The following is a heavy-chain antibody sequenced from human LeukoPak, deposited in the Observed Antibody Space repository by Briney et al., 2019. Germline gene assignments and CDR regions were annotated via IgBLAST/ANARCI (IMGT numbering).Heavy chain of an antibody. CDR1: GFTFSSYG. D-gene: IGHD3-10*01. CDR3: AKGRRITMVRGVINAFDY. Sequence: GGSLRLSCAASGFTFSSYGMHWVRQAPGKGLEWVAVISYDGSNKYYADSVKGRFTISRDNSKNTLYLQMNSLRAEDTAVYYCAKGRRITMVRGVINAFDYWGQGTLVTVSS. CDR2: ISYDGSNK. J-gene: IGHJ4*02. V-gene: IGHV3-30*18.